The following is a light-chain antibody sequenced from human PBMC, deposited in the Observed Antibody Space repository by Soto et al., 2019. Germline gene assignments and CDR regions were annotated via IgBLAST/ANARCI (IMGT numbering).Light chain of an antibody. CDR2: WAS. CDR1: QSVLYSSSNKNY. V-gene: IGKV4-1*01. CDR3: QQYESNPPA. Sequence: DIVMTQSPDSLAVSLGERATINCKSSQSVLYSSSNKNYLAWYQQRPGQPPKLLIYWASTRESGVPDRFSGSGSGTDFTLTITSLQAEDVAIYYCQQYESNPPAFGQGTKLEIK. J-gene: IGKJ2*01.